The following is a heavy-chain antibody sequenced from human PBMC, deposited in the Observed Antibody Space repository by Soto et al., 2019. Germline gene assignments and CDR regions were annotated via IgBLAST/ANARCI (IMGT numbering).Heavy chain of an antibody. CDR1: GYSFTSYW. J-gene: IGHJ6*02. V-gene: IGHV5-10-1*01. CDR3: SSISLFDFWGCQIFHLGMDV. Sequence: GESLKISCKGSGYSFTSYWISWVRQMPGKGLEWMGRIDPSDSYTNYSPSFQGHVTISADKSISTAYLQWSSLKASDTAMYYCSSISLFDFWGCQIFHLGMDVWGQGTTVTVSS. D-gene: IGHD3-3*01. CDR2: IDPSDSYT.